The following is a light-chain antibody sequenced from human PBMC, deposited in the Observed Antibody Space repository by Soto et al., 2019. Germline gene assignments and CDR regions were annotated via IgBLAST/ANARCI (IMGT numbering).Light chain of an antibody. V-gene: IGKV3-11*01. J-gene: IGKJ1*01. CDR1: QSVSSY. CDR2: GAS. Sequence: ILFTQSPATLSLSPGERETLACRASQSVSSYLAWYQQKPGQPPRLLIYGASNRDTGIPARFSGSGSGTDFTLTISGLQSEDFEVYYCQQYNNWPQTFGQGTKVDIK. CDR3: QQYNNWPQT.